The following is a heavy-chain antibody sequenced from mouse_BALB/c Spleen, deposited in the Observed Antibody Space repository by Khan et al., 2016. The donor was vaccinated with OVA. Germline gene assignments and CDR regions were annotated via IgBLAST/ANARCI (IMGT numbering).Heavy chain of an antibody. CDR1: GYSITSNYA. D-gene: IGHD1-1*01. J-gene: IGHJ4*01. CDR3: ARGNYYGYAMDY. V-gene: IGHV3-2*02. Sequence: EVQLQESGPGLVKPSQSLSLTRTVTGYSITSNYAWNWIRQFPGNKLEWMGYISYSDSTSYNPSLKSRISITRDTSKNQFFLQFNSLTTEDTATYYCARGNYYGYAMDYWGQGTSVTVSS. CDR2: ISYSDST.